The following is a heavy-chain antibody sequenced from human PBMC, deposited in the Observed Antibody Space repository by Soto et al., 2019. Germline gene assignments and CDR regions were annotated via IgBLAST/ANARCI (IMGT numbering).Heavy chain of an antibody. CDR1: GGSISSYY. V-gene: IGHV4-59*01. J-gene: IGHJ4*02. CDR3: ARFYDFWSGYYRGYFDY. CDR2: IYYSGST. Sequence: PSETLSLTCTVSGGSISSYYWSWIRQPPGKGLEWIGYIYYSGSTNYNPSLKSRVTISVDTSKNQFSLKLSSVTAADTAVYYCARFYDFWSGYYRGYFDYWGQGTLVTVSS. D-gene: IGHD3-3*01.